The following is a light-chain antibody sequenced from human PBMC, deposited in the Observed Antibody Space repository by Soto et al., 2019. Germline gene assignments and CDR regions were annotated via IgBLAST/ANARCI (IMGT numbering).Light chain of an antibody. Sequence: DIQMTQVPSTLSGPLGAKGTIPCRASQTISSWLAWYQQKPGKAPKLLIYKASTLKSGVPSRFSGSGSGTEFTLTISSLQPDDFATYYCQHYNSYSEAFGQGTKVDIK. J-gene: IGKJ1*01. V-gene: IGKV1-5*03. CDR1: QTISSW. CDR3: QHYNSYSEA. CDR2: KAS.